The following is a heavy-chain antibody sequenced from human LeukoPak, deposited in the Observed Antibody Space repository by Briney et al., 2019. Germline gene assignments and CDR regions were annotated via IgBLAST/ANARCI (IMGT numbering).Heavy chain of an antibody. CDR1: GGTFTSYA. D-gene: IGHD5-24*01. Sequence: SVKVSCKASGGTFTSYAISWVRQAPGQGHEWRGGITPIFGTANYAQKFQGRVTITTDESTRTANMELSSLTSEHQAVYYFAGHKRWLQPKYNWFDPWGQGTLVTVSS. CDR3: AGHKRWLQPKYNWFDP. V-gene: IGHV1-69*05. CDR2: ITPIFGTA. J-gene: IGHJ5*02.